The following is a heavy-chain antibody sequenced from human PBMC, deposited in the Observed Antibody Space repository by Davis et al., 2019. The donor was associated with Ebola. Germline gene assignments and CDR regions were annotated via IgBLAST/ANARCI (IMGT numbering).Heavy chain of an antibody. Sequence: MPSESLSLTCAVYAWSFSGYYWSWTRPPPGKGLEWTAEINLSGSTNSNPSLKNRVTITVDTAKNQFSLRLTSVTAADTAVYYCAKYLGDLWRGFRYTNWFDPWGQGALVTVSS. CDR3: AKYLGDLWRGFRYTNWFDP. J-gene: IGHJ5*02. CDR1: AWSFSGYY. CDR2: INLSGST. V-gene: IGHV4-34*01. D-gene: IGHD3-3*01.